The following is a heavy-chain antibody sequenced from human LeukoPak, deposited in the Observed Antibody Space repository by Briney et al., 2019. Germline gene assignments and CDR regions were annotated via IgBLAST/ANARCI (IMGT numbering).Heavy chain of an antibody. CDR1: GGSISSYY. J-gene: IGHJ4*02. V-gene: IGHV4-34*01. CDR2: NHHTGSA. Sequence: SETLSLTCTVSGGSISSYYWTWIRQSPGKALEWLGENHHTGSANYNPSLKSRLTISLDTSKSQFSLTLKSLTAADTAIYFCARGRHGSSFDFWGQGTLVTVSS. D-gene: IGHD6-6*01. CDR3: ARGRHGSSFDF.